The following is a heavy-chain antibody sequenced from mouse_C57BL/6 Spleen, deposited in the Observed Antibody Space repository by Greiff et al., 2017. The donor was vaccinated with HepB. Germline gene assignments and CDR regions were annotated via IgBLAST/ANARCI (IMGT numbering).Heavy chain of an antibody. V-gene: IGHV5-4*01. CDR1: GFTFSSYA. J-gene: IGHJ1*03. CDR3: ARGTTVVARWYFDV. Sequence: EVQGVESGGGLVKPGGSLKLSCAASGFTFSSYAMSWVRQTPEKRLEWVATISDGGSYTYYPDNVKGRFTISRDNAKNNLYLQMSHLKSEDTAMYYCARGTTVVARWYFDVWGTGTTVTVSS. D-gene: IGHD1-1*01. CDR2: ISDGGSYT.